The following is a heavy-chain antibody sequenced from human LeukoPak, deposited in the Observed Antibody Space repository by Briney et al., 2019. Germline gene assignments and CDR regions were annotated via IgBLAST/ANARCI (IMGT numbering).Heavy chain of an antibody. Sequence: GGSLRLSCAASGFTFSSYWMHWVRQAPGKGLVWVSRINSDGSTRSYAGSVKGRFTISRDNAKNTLFLQMNSLRAEDTAVYYCARGGSSWYDAFDIWGQGTMVTVSS. J-gene: IGHJ3*02. CDR2: INSDGSTR. D-gene: IGHD6-13*01. CDR1: GFTFSSYW. V-gene: IGHV3-74*01. CDR3: ARGGSSWYDAFDI.